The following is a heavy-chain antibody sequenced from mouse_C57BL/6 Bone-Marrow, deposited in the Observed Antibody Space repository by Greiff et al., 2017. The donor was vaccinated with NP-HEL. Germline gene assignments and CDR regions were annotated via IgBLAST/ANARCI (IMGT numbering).Heavy chain of an antibody. J-gene: IGHJ4*01. CDR3: ATYLSMDY. CDR1: GYTFTSYW. CDR2: IDPSDSYT. V-gene: IGHV1-69*01. D-gene: IGHD5-1*01. Sequence: QVQLKQPGAELVMPGASVKLSCKASGYTFTSYWMHWVKQRPGQGLEWIGEIDPSDSYTNYNQKFKGKSTLTVDKSSSTAYMQLSSLTSEDSAVYYCATYLSMDYWGQGTSVTVSS.